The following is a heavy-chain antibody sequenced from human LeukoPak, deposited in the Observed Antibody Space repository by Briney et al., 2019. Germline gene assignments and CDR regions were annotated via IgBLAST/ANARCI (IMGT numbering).Heavy chain of an antibody. D-gene: IGHD1-26*01. Sequence: PGGSLRLSCAASGFTFNNFWMNWVRQAPGKGLEWVANIKQDGTEKYYVDSVKGRFTISRDNAKNSLYLQMNSLSPEDTAVYYCAKSGTYFVFDHWGQGALVTVSS. V-gene: IGHV3-7*01. CDR1: GFTFNNFW. CDR3: AKSGTYFVFDH. CDR2: IKQDGTEK. J-gene: IGHJ4*02.